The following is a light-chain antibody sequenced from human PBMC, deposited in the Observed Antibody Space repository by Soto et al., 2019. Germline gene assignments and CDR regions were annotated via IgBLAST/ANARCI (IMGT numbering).Light chain of an antibody. J-gene: IGKJ5*01. CDR1: QSVSSY. Sequence: EIVLTQSPATLSLSPGERATLSCRASQSVSSYLAWYQQKPGQAPRLLIYDASNRATGIPARFSGGGSGTDFTLTISSLEPEDFAVYYCQQRSNWPPVITFGQGTRLEIK. V-gene: IGKV3-11*01. CDR3: QQRSNWPPVIT. CDR2: DAS.